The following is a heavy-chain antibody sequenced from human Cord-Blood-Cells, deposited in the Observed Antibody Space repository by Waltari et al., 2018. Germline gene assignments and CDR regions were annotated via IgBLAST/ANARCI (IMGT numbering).Heavy chain of an antibody. J-gene: IGHJ4*02. CDR3: ARFRGGSALGNY. CDR2: ISSSSSTI. Sequence: EVQLVESGGGLVQPGGSLRLSCAASGFPFSSYRLNWVRQAPGKGLGWVSYISSSSSTIYYADSVKGRFTISRDNAKNSLYLQMNSLRAEDTAVYYCARFRGGSALGNYWGQGTLVTVSS. V-gene: IGHV3-48*01. D-gene: IGHD3-10*01. CDR1: GFPFSSYR.